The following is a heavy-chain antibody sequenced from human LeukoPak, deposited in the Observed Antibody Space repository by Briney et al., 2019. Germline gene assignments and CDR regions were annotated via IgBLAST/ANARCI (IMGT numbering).Heavy chain of an antibody. D-gene: IGHD1-26*01. CDR2: ISGRSSTI. CDR3: ARDRLTSGGHFFDY. Sequence: PGGSLRLSCAASAFTFSNYSMNWVRQAPGKGLEWISYISGRSSTIYYADSVRGRFTISRDNAKNSMYLQMNSLRAEDTAVYYCARDRLTSGGHFFDYWGQGTLVTVSS. CDR1: AFTFSNYS. J-gene: IGHJ4*02. V-gene: IGHV3-48*01.